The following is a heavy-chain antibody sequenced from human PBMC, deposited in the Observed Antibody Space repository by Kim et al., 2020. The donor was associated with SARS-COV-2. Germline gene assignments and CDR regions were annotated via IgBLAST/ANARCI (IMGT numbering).Heavy chain of an antibody. CDR3: AKGAAGDYYYGMDV. J-gene: IGHJ6*02. V-gene: IGHV3-9*01. Sequence: GGSLRLSCAASGFTFDDYAMHWVRQAPGKGLEWVSGISWNSGSIGYADSVKGRFTISRDNAKNSLYLQMNSLRAEDTALYYCAKGAAGDYYYGMDVWGQGTTVTVSS. CDR1: GFTFDDYA. CDR2: ISWNSGSI. D-gene: IGHD6-25*01.